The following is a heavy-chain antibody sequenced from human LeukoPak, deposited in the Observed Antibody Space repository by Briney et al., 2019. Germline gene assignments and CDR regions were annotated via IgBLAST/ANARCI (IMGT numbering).Heavy chain of an antibody. D-gene: IGHD3-16*01. CDR3: ARGRGAGWFDP. CDR2: IYYSGST. J-gene: IGHJ5*02. V-gene: IGHV4-31*03. CDR1: GGSISSGGYY. Sequence: SETLSLTCTVSGGSISSGGYYWSWIRQHPGKGLEWIGYIYYSGSTYYNPSLKSRVTISVDTSKNQFSLKLSSVTAADTAVYYCARGRGAGWFDPWAREPWSPSPQ.